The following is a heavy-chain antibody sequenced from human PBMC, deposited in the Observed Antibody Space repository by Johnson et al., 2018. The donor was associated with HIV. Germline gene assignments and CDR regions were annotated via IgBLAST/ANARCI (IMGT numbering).Heavy chain of an antibody. J-gene: IGHJ3*01. CDR2: ISSSGASL. CDR1: GFSFSDYY. D-gene: IGHD4-23*01. V-gene: IGHV3-11*04. Sequence: QVLLVESGGGLVKPGGSLRLSCAASGFSFSDYYMTWIRQGPGQGLEWVSYISSSGASLYYADSLTGRFPIPRDNAKNSLYLQMNSPRAEDTAVYYCARGRPWGWELRRDAFDVWGQGTMVTVSS. CDR3: ARGRPWGWELRRDAFDV.